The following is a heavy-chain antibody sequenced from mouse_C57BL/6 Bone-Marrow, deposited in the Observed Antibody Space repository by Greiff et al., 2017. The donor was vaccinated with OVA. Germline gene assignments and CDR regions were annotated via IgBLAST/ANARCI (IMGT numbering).Heavy chain of an antibody. V-gene: IGHV1-22*01. D-gene: IGHD1-1*01. CDR2: INPNNGGT. Sequence: EVKLQESGPELVKPGASVKMSCKASGYTFTDYNMHWVKQSHGKSLEWIGYINPNNGGTSYNQQFKGKATLTVNKSSSTAYLELRSLTSEDSAVYYCARRTTVVATQYYFDYWGQGTTLTVSS. J-gene: IGHJ2*01. CDR3: ARRTTVVATQYYFDY. CDR1: GYTFTDYN.